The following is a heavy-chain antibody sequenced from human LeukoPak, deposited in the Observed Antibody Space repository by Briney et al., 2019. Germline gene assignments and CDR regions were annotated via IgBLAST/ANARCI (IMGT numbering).Heavy chain of an antibody. CDR1: GFTFSSYG. CDR3: AKAARGYSYGLIDY. J-gene: IGHJ4*02. CDR2: IRYDGSNK. Sequence: GGSLRLSGAASGFTFSSYGMHWVRQAPGKGLEWVAFIRYDGSNKYYADSVKGRFTISRDNSKNTLYLQMNSLRAEDTAVYYCAKAARGYSYGLIDYWGQGTLVTVSS. D-gene: IGHD5-18*01. V-gene: IGHV3-30*02.